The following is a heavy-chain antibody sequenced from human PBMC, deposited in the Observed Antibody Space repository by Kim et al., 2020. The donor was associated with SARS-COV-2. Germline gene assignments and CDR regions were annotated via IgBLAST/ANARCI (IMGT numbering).Heavy chain of an antibody. J-gene: IGHJ5*02. CDR2: ST. D-gene: IGHD6-6*01. CDR3: ARDPQYSSSS. Sequence: STYYNPSLKSRVTISVDTSKNQFSLKLSSVTAADTAVYYCARDPQYSSSSWGQGTLVTVSS. V-gene: IGHV4-30-2*05.